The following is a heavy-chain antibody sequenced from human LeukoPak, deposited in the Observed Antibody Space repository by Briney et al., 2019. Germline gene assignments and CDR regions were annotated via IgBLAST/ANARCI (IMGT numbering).Heavy chain of an antibody. CDR2: INHSGST. CDR1: GGSFSGYY. J-gene: IGHJ6*02. Sequence: SETLCLTCAVYGGSFSGYYWSWIRQPPGKGLEWIGEINHSGSTNYNPPLKSRVTISVDTSKNQFSLKLSSVTAADTAVYYCARAGGSSWSYYYYGMDVWGQGTTVTVSS. D-gene: IGHD6-13*01. CDR3: ARAGGSSWSYYYYGMDV. V-gene: IGHV4-34*01.